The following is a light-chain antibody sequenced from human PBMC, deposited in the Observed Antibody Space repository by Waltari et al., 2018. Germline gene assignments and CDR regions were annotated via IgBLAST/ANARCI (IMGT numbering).Light chain of an antibody. CDR3: CSHAGSFTLV. CDR1: SSDVGAYNF. CDR2: DVS. V-gene: IGLV2-11*01. J-gene: IGLJ2*01. Sequence: QSALTQPRSVSGSPGQSVTISCTGTSSDVGAYNFVSWYQHHPGKAPKLMIYDVSKRPSGVPDRFSGSKSGITASLTISGLQAEDEADYYCCSHAGSFTLVFGGGTKLTVL.